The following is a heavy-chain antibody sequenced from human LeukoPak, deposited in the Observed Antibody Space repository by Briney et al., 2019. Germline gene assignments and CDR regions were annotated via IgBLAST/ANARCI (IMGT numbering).Heavy chain of an antibody. Sequence: GGSLRLSCAASGFTFSRYWMHWVRQAPGEGLVWVSRIKSDGTYTSNADSVKGRFTISRDNAKSTLYLQMNSLRVEDTAVYYCVADLGDYADFWGQGTLVTVSS. J-gene: IGHJ4*02. CDR1: GFTFSRYW. CDR2: IKSDGTYT. V-gene: IGHV3-74*01. CDR3: VADLGDYADF.